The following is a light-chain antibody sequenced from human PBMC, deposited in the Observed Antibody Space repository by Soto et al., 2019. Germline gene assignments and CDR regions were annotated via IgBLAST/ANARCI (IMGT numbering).Light chain of an antibody. V-gene: IGKV1-39*01. J-gene: IGKJ1*01. CDR3: QQSFTTPWT. CDR2: AAS. Sequence: DIQMTQSPSSLSASVGDRVTVTCRASQSITTYLHWYQQKPGKAPKLLIHAASKLKSGVPSRFSGSGSGTDFILAISSLQPEDFATYSCQQSFTTPWTFGQGTKVEVK. CDR1: QSITTY.